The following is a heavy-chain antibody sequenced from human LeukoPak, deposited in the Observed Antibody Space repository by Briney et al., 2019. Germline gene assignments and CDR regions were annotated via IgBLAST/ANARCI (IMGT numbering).Heavy chain of an antibody. J-gene: IGHJ5*02. V-gene: IGHV4-39*07. D-gene: IGHD2-8*01. CDR3: ARDGGVYHNWFDP. Sequence: SETLSLTCTVSGGSISSSSYYWGWIRQPPGKGLEWIGSIYYSGSTYYNPSLKSRVTISVDTSKNQFSLKLSSVTAADTAVYYCARDGGVYHNWFDPWGQGTLVTVSS. CDR2: IYYSGST. CDR1: GGSISSSSYY.